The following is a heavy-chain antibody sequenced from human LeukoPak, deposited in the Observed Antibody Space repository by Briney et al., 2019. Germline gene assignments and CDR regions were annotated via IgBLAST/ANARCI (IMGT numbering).Heavy chain of an antibody. CDR3: ARDPGVVVAATNDY. Sequence: ASVKVSCKASGYTFTSYDINWVRQATGQGLEWMGWINPNSGGTNYAQKFQGRVTMTRDTSISTAYMELSRPRSDDTAVYYYARDPGVVVAATNDYWGQGTLVTVSS. CDR2: INPNSGGT. CDR1: GYTFTSYD. J-gene: IGHJ4*02. D-gene: IGHD2-15*01. V-gene: IGHV1-2*02.